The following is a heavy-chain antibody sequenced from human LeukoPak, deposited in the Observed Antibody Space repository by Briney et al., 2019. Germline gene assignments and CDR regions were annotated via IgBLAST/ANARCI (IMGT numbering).Heavy chain of an antibody. Sequence: GGSLRLSCAASGFTFGDYDMNWVRQAPGKGLEWVSLISGDGSSTYYADSVKGRFTISRDNSNSSLYLQMNSLRTEDTALYYCAKDTYCSGGSCYDPVYFQHWGQGTLVTVSS. CDR2: ISGDGSST. CDR1: GFTFGDYD. CDR3: AKDTYCSGGSCYDPVYFQH. J-gene: IGHJ1*01. D-gene: IGHD2-15*01. V-gene: IGHV3-43*02.